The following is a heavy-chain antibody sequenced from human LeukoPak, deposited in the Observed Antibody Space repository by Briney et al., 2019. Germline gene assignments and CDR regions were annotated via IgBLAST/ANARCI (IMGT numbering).Heavy chain of an antibody. V-gene: IGHV3-21*01. CDR3: ARGGYCSGGSCYYALDY. D-gene: IGHD2-15*01. CDR2: ISSSSSYI. CDR1: GFTFSSYS. J-gene: IGHJ4*02. Sequence: GGSLRLSCAASGFTFSSYSMNWVRQAPGKGLEWVSSISSSSSYIYYADSVKGRFTISRDNAKNSLYLQMNSPRAEDTAVYYCARGGYCSGGSCYYALDYWGQGTLVTVSS.